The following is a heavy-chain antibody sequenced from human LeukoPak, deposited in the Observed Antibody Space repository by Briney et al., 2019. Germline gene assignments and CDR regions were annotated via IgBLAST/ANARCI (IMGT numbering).Heavy chain of an antibody. J-gene: IGHJ4*02. CDR1: GFTFSSYE. V-gene: IGHV3-48*03. CDR3: AIPTYYHDSSGQGY. CDR2: ITSSGSTI. Sequence: PGGSLRLSCAASGFTFSSYEMNWVRQAPGKGLEWVSYITSSGSTIYYADSVKGRFTISRDNAKNSLYLQMNSLRAEDTAVYYCAIPTYYHDSSGQGYWGQGTLVTVSS. D-gene: IGHD3-22*01.